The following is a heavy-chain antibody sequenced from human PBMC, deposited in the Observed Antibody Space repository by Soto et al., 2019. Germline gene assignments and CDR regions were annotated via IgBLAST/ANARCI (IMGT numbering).Heavy chain of an antibody. CDR3: ARDHMVRGFFSRYYFDY. Sequence: PGGSLRLSCAASGFTFSSYWMSWVRQAPGKGLEWVANIKQDGSEKYYVDSVKGRFTISRDNAKNSLYLQMNSLRAEDTAVYYCARDHMVRGFFSRYYFDYWGQGTLVTVSS. J-gene: IGHJ4*02. CDR2: IKQDGSEK. CDR1: GFTFSSYW. V-gene: IGHV3-7*03. D-gene: IGHD3-10*01.